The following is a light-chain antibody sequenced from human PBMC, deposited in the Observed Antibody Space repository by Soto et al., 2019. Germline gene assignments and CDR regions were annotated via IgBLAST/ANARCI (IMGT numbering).Light chain of an antibody. V-gene: IGKV3-20*01. J-gene: IGKJ5*01. Sequence: EFVLTQSPGTLSLSPGERATLSCRASQGVRSDLAWYRQKPGLAPRLLISGTSNRAAGIPDRFSGSGSGTDFTLTISRLEPEDFAVYYCQQYGSSITFGQGTRLEIK. CDR3: QQYGSSIT. CDR1: QGVRSD. CDR2: GTS.